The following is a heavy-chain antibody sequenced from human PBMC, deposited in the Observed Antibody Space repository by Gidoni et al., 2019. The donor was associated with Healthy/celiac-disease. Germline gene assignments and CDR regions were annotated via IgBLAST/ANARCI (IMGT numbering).Heavy chain of an antibody. CDR3: AKDGLRDSSSSPFFDY. Sequence: QVQLVESGGGVVQPGRSLRLPCAASGFTFSSYGMHWVRQAPGKGLEWVAVISYDGSNKYYADSVKGRFTIARDNSKNTLYLQMNSLRAEDTAVYYCAKDGLRDSSSSPFFDYWGQGTLVTVSS. CDR2: ISYDGSNK. J-gene: IGHJ4*02. V-gene: IGHV3-30*18. D-gene: IGHD6-6*01. CDR1: GFTFSSYG.